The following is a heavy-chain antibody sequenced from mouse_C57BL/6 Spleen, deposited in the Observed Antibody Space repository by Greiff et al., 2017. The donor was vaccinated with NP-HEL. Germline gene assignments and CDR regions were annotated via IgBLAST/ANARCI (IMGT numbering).Heavy chain of an antibody. V-gene: IGHV1-55*01. CDR1: GYTFTSYW. CDR3: ARDYGSSWFAY. CDR2: IYPGSGST. Sequence: QVQLQQSGAELVKPGASVKMSCKASGYTFTSYWITWVKQRPGQGLEWIGDIYPGSGSTNYNEKFKSKATLTVDKSSSTAYMQLISLTSEDSAVYYCARDYGSSWFAYWGQGTLVTVSA. D-gene: IGHD1-1*01. J-gene: IGHJ3*01.